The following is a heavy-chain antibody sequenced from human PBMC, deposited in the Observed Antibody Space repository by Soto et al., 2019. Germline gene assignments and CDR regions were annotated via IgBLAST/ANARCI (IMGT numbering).Heavy chain of an antibody. CDR3: ARDRARKGTYYFDN. Sequence: QVYLLESGGGVVQPGTSLRLSCEASGFNYISYGMHWVRQAPGKALEWVAVVYYDGTEKYYGDSVKGRFTITRDNSQNTLYLQMNSLRVEDTAVYYCARDRARKGTYYFDNWGQGTLVTVSA. J-gene: IGHJ4*02. V-gene: IGHV3-33*01. CDR2: VYYDGTEK. CDR1: GFNYISYG.